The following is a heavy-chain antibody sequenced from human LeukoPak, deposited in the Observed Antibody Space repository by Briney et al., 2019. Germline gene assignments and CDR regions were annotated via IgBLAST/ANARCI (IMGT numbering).Heavy chain of an antibody. D-gene: IGHD3-10*01. CDR3: ARGTNYYYGSGKDYGMDV. CDR2: MWYDGRKK. Sequence: GRSLRLSCAASGFTFRSYGMHWVRQAPGKGLEWVAVMWYDGRKKDYADSVKGRFIISRDNSKNTVYLQMNSLRADDTAVYYCARGTNYYYGSGKDYGMDVWGQGTTVTVSS. J-gene: IGHJ6*02. CDR1: GFTFRSYG. V-gene: IGHV3-33*01.